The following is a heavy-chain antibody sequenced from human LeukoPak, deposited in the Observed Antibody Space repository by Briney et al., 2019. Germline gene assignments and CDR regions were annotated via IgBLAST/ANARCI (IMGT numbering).Heavy chain of an antibody. CDR2: ISSSSSSYI. Sequence: PGGSLRLSCAASGFTFSSYSMNWVRQAPGKGLEWVSSISSSSSSYIYYADSVKGRFTISRDNAKNSLYLQMNSLRAEDTAVYYCARMGDDYSNPNWFDPWGQGTLVTVSS. CDR1: GFTFSSYS. J-gene: IGHJ5*02. D-gene: IGHD4-11*01. CDR3: ARMGDDYSNPNWFDP. V-gene: IGHV3-21*01.